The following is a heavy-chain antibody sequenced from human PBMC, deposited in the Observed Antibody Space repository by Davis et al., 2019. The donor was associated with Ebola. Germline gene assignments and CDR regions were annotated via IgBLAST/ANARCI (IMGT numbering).Heavy chain of an antibody. CDR3: ARPRGAARGYFDY. Sequence: SWTRQPPAKGLEWIGDLNHIGSTNYNPSLKSRFTISVDTSKNQFSLKLSSVTAADTAVYYCARPRGAARGYFDYWGQGTLVTVSS. D-gene: IGHD6-6*01. V-gene: IGHV4-34*01. J-gene: IGHJ4*02. CDR2: LNHIGST.